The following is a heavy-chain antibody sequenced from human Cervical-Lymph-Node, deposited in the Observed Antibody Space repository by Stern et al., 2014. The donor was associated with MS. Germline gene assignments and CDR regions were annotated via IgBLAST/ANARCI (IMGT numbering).Heavy chain of an antibody. D-gene: IGHD6-19*01. CDR2: IFPGDSET. V-gene: IGHV5-51*01. J-gene: IGHJ4*02. Sequence: VQLVQSGAEVKQSGESLKISCKSSGYNFASYWIGWVRQMPGKGLEWMGIIFPGDSETRYSPSFQGQVTFSADKSISTAYLQWSSLRASDTAVYYCARRSGDFDYWGQGTLVTVSS. CDR3: ARRSGDFDY. CDR1: GYNFASYW.